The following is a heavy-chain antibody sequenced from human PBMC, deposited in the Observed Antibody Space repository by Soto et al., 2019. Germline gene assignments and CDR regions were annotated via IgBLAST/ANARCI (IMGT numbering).Heavy chain of an antibody. CDR2: IKQDGSEK. D-gene: IGHD3-22*01. CDR1: GCNYSSYR. V-gene: IGHV3-7*04. CDR3: ARFYYDSSGYLPSPYYYYYGMDV. Sequence: GASLRLSCAAAGCNYSSYRMSWVRQAPGKGLEWVANIKQDGSEKYYVDSVKGRFTISRDNAKNSLYLQMNSLRAEDTAVYYCARFYYDSSGYLPSPYYYYYGMDVWGQGTTVTVSS. J-gene: IGHJ6*02.